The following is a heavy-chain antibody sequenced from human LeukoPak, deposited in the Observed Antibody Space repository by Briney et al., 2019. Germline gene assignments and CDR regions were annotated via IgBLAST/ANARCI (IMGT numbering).Heavy chain of an antibody. Sequence: PSETLSLTCTVSGGSISSYYWSWIRQPPGKGLVWIGHIYDSGSTNYNPSLKSRVTISVDTSKNQFSLKLRSVTAADTAIYYCARGQWELGGYFDYWGQGTLVTVSS. D-gene: IGHD1-26*01. CDR2: IYDSGST. J-gene: IGHJ4*02. CDR3: ARGQWELGGYFDY. V-gene: IGHV4-59*08. CDR1: GGSISSYY.